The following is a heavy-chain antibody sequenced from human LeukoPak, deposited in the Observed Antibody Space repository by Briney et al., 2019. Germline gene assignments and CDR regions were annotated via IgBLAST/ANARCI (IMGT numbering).Heavy chain of an antibody. CDR2: ISGDGNPT. D-gene: IGHD2-21*01. V-gene: IGHV3-43*02. Sequence: GGSLRLSCAASGFSFDDYAMHWVRQFPGKGLEWISLISGDGNPTYYADSVKGRFTISRDNSKKSLYLQMNSLTTEDTALYYCAKGGDRVWDAFDIWGRGTKVTVSS. CDR1: GFSFDDYA. J-gene: IGHJ3*02. CDR3: AKGGDRVWDAFDI.